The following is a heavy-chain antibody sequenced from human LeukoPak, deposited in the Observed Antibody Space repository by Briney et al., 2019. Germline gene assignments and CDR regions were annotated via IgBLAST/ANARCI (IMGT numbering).Heavy chain of an antibody. J-gene: IGHJ5*02. D-gene: IGHD4-11*01. CDR1: GGSISSLY. V-gene: IGHV4-59*08. CDR3: AGRVAVGNYFDP. Sequence: SETLSLTCSVSGGSISSLYWSWIRQPPGKGLEWIGYIYYTGSTNYNPSLKSRVTMFVDMSKNQFSLRLSSVTAADTAVYYCAGRVAVGNYFDPWGQGTLVTVSS. CDR2: IYYTGST.